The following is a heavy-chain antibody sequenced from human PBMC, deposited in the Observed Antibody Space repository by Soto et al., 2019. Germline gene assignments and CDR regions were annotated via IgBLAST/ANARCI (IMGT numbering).Heavy chain of an antibody. V-gene: IGHV1-18*01. Sequence: GASVKVSCKASGYTFTSYGISWVRQAPGQGLEWMGWISAYNGNTNYAQKLQGRVTMTTDTSTSTAYMELRSLRSDDTAVYYCARVFSVYFDWLSRFDYWGQGTLVTVSS. D-gene: IGHD3-9*01. CDR2: ISAYNGNT. CDR3: ARVFSVYFDWLSRFDY. J-gene: IGHJ4*02. CDR1: GYTFTSYG.